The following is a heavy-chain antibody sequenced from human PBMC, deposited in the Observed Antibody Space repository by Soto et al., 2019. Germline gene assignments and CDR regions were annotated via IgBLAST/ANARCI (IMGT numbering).Heavy chain of an antibody. Sequence: GVLRLSCAASGFTFSSYAMSWVRQAPGKGLEWVSAISGSGGSTYYADSVKGRFTISRDNSENTLYLQMNSLRAEDTAVYYCAKSGITMIVVVITTRDYFDYWGQGTLVTVSS. D-gene: IGHD3-22*01. CDR1: GFTFSSYA. CDR3: AKSGITMIVVVITTRDYFDY. CDR2: ISGSGGST. J-gene: IGHJ4*02. V-gene: IGHV3-23*01.